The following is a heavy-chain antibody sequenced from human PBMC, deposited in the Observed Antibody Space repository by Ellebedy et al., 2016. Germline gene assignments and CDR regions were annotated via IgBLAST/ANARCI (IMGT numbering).Heavy chain of an antibody. J-gene: IGHJ6*02. Sequence: GGSLRLSCAASGFTFDDYTMHWVRQAPGKGLEWVSLISWDGGSTYYADSVKGRFTISRDNSKNSLYLQMNSLRTEDTALYYCAKNFQEVAGTGAYYYYGMDVWGQGTTVTVSS. D-gene: IGHD6-19*01. CDR2: ISWDGGST. CDR3: AKNFQEVAGTGAYYYYGMDV. CDR1: GFTFDDYT. V-gene: IGHV3-43*01.